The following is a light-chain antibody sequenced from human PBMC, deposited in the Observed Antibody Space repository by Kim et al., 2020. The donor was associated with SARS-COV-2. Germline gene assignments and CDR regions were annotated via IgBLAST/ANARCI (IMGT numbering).Light chain of an antibody. CDR1: RSDVGSYNL. Sequence: QSALTQPASVSGSPGQSITISCTGTRSDVGSYNLVSWYQQHPGKAPKLIIYEVAKRPSGVSNRFSGSKSGITASLTISGLQPEDEADYYCCSYAGINTGVLGGGTQLTVL. CDR2: EVA. V-gene: IGLV2-23*02. J-gene: IGLJ2*01. CDR3: CSYAGINTGV.